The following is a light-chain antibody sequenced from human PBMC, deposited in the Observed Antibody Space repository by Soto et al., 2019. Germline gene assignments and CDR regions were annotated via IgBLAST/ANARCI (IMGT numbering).Light chain of an antibody. V-gene: IGLV2-14*01. CDR1: SSDVGGYNY. CDR2: EVS. CDR3: SSYTGSSTPV. J-gene: IGLJ3*02. Sequence: QSALTQPASVSGSPGQWITISFTGTSSDVGGYNYVSWYQHHPGKAPKLMIYEVSNRPSGVSNRFSGSKSGNTASLTISGLQAEDEADYYCSSYTGSSTPVFGGGTKLTVL.